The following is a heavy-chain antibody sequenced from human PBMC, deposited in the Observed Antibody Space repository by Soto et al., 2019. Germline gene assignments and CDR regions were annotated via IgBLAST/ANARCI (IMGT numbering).Heavy chain of an antibody. CDR1: GFIFSNYG. V-gene: IGHV3-30*18. J-gene: IGHJ4*02. D-gene: IGHD2-15*01. CDR2: ITYDGSNK. CDR3: AKDLRIFPTGGGCFDY. Sequence: QVQLVESGGGVVQPGRSLRLSCAASGFIFSNYGMHWVRQAPGKGPEWVAGITYDGSNKYYTDSVKGRFTLSRDNSGNNLYLQMNSLRAEDTAVYYCAKDLRIFPTGGGCFDYWGQGALVTVPS.